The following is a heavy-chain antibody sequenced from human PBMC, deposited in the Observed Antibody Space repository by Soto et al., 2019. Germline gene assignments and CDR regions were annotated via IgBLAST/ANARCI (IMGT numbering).Heavy chain of an antibody. CDR1: GFTFTNYF. V-gene: IGHV1-46*01. CDR2: ISPYDGNK. CDR3: ARGDGRGSTGFYYYYGMDV. J-gene: IGHJ6*02. Sequence: QVQLVQSGAEVKKPGASVKVSCKASGFTFTNYFFHWVRQAPRQGLEWMGIISPYDGNKNYQQRLQGRITMTSDTSTSTVYMELRSLRSEDTAVYFCARGDGRGSTGFYYYYGMDVWGHGTMITVSS. D-gene: IGHD1-26*01.